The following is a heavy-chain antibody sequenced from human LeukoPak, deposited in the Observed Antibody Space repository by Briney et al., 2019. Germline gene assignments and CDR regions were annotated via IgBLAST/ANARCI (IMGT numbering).Heavy chain of an antibody. D-gene: IGHD4-23*01. CDR2: INPSGGST. CDR3: ARDRGNLRFDY. Sequence: WASVKVSCKASGYTFTSYYMHWVRQAPGQGLEWMGIINPSGGSTSYAQKFQGRVTMTRDMSTSTVYMELSSLRSEDTAVYYCARDRGNLRFDYWGQGTLVTVSS. V-gene: IGHV1-46*01. CDR1: GYTFTSYY. J-gene: IGHJ4*02.